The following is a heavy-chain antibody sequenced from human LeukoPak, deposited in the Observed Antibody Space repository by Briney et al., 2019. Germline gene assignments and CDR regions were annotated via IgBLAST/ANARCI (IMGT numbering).Heavy chain of an antibody. CDR3: AREVAGQGMGSGLGYYFDY. CDR1: GGSISSGSYY. D-gene: IGHD2-15*01. Sequence: SETLSLTCTVAGGSISSGSYYWSWIRQPAGKGLEWIGRIYTSGNTNYNPSLKSRVTISVDTSKNQFSLKLSSVTAADTAVHYCAREVAGQGMGSGLGYYFDYWGQGTLVTVSS. CDR2: IYTSGNT. V-gene: IGHV4-61*02. J-gene: IGHJ4*02.